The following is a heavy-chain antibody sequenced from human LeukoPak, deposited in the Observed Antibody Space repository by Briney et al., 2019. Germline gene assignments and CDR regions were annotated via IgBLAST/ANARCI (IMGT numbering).Heavy chain of an antibody. Sequence: PGGPRNPPCPAWESPFDPYGRPGARRPQGKTQNWVSTISAGGGNTHYADSIKGRFTISRDNSRNILYLEMNSLRADDSATYYCTKDAGPTYDWFDPWGQGTRVTVSS. D-gene: IGHD1-14*01. V-gene: IGHV3-23*01. J-gene: IGHJ5*02. CDR1: ESPFDPYG. CDR2: ISAGGGNT. CDR3: TKDAGPTYDWFDP.